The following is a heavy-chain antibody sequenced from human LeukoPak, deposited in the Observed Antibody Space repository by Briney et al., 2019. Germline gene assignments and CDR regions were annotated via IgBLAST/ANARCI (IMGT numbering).Heavy chain of an antibody. V-gene: IGHV1-2*02. D-gene: IGHD6-13*01. CDR1: GYTFTAYY. J-gene: IGHJ4*02. Sequence: ASVKVSCKASGYTFTAYYMHWVRQAPGQGLEWMGLIHPKSAGTNYAQRFQGRVTMTRDTSITTDYMHLTRLTSDDTAVYYCARAPSPLSAAADPHLDYWGQGTLVAVSS. CDR2: IHPKSAGT. CDR3: ARAPSPLSAAADPHLDY.